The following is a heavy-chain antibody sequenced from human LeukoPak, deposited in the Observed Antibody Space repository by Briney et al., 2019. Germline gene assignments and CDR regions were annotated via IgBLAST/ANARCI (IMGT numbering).Heavy chain of an antibody. CDR3: ARLALWFGELFDECWFDP. V-gene: IGHV4-39*01. D-gene: IGHD3-10*01. Sequence: SETLSLTCTVSGASISSSSYYWGWIRQPPGKGLEWIGSIYYSGSTYYNPSLKSRVTISVDTSKNQFSLKLSSVTAADTAVYYCARLALWFGELFDECWFDPWGQGTLVTVSS. CDR1: GASISSSSYY. J-gene: IGHJ5*02. CDR2: IYYSGST.